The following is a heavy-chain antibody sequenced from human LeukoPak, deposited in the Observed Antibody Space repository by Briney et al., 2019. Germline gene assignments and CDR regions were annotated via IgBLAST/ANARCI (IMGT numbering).Heavy chain of an antibody. D-gene: IGHD1-26*01. CDR1: GFTFSSHA. V-gene: IGHV3-48*04. CDR3: ARDRVGVELLDMGEFDY. J-gene: IGHJ4*02. Sequence: GGSLRLSCAASGFTFSSHAMSWVRQAPGKGLEWVSYISSSGSTIYYADSVKGRFTISRDNAKNSLYLQMNSLRAEDTAVYYCARDRVGVELLDMGEFDYWGQGTLVTVSS. CDR2: ISSSGSTI.